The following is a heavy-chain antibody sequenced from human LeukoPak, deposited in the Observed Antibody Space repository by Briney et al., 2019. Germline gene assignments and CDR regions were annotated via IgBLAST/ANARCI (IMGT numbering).Heavy chain of an antibody. Sequence: PRGSLRLSCAASGFTFSSYWMSWVRQAPGKGLEWVANIKQDGSEKYYVDSVKGRFTISRDNAKNSLYLQMNSLRAEDTAVYYCARVSIAAAGTFCYFDYWGQGTLVTVSS. D-gene: IGHD6-13*01. CDR3: ARVSIAAAGTFCYFDY. CDR1: GFTFSSYW. J-gene: IGHJ4*02. V-gene: IGHV3-7*04. CDR2: IKQDGSEK.